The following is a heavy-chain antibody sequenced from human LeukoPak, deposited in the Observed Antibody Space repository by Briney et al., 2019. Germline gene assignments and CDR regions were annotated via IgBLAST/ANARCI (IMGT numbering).Heavy chain of an antibody. CDR2: INHSGST. J-gene: IGHJ5*02. Sequence: SETLSLTCAVYGGSFSGYYWSWIRQPPGKGLEWIGEINHSGSTYYNPSLKSRVTISVDTSKNQFSLKLSSVTAADTAVYYCARLARPSYGENWFDPWGQGTLVTVSS. CDR1: GGSFSGYY. V-gene: IGHV4-34*01. D-gene: IGHD5-18*01. CDR3: ARLARPSYGENWFDP.